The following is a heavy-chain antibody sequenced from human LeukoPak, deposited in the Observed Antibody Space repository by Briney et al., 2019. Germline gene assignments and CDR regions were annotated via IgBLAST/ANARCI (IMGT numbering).Heavy chain of an antibody. D-gene: IGHD5-24*01. CDR3: ARHYVEMATDDSDAFDI. Sequence: SETLSLTCTVSGGSISSYYWSWIRQPPGKGLEWIGYIYYSGSTNYNPSLKSRVTISVDTSKNQFSLKLSSVTAADTAVYYCARHYVEMATDDSDAFDIWGQGTMVTVSS. V-gene: IGHV4-59*08. CDR1: GGSISSYY. CDR2: IYYSGST. J-gene: IGHJ3*02.